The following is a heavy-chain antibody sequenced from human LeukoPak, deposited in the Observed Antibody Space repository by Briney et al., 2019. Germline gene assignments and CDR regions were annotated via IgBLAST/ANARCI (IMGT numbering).Heavy chain of an antibody. J-gene: IGHJ4*02. D-gene: IGHD3-10*01. Sequence: GGSLRLSCAASGFTFSSYAMSWVRQAPGKGLEWVSYYADSVKGRFTISRDNAKNSLYLQMNSLRAEDTAVYYCARDAHYGSGSNDYWGQGTLVTVSS. V-gene: IGHV3-21*01. CDR1: GFTFSSYA. CDR3: ARDAHYGSGSNDY.